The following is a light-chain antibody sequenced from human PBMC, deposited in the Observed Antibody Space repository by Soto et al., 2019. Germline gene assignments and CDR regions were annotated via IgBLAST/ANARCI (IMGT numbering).Light chain of an antibody. V-gene: IGLV1-44*01. CDR1: GSNIGTNT. Sequence: QSVLTQPPSASGTPGQRVTISCSGSGSNIGTNTVNWYQQLPGTAPKLLIYRTDQRPAGIPDRFSGSKSGTSASLDISGLQSDDEADSYCTAWDGSLDGRVFGGGTKVTVL. CDR3: TAWDGSLDGRV. CDR2: RTD. J-gene: IGLJ3*02.